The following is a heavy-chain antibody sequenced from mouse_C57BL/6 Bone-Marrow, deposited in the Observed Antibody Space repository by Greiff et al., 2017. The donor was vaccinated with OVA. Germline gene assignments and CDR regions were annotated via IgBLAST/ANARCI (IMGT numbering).Heavy chain of an antibody. D-gene: IGHD2-4*01. J-gene: IGHJ3*01. V-gene: IGHV5-4*01. CDR3: ARDHDYDSAWFAY. CDR2: ISDGGSYT. Sequence: EVKLQESGGGLVKPGGSLKLSCAASGFTFSSYAMSWVRQTPEKRLEWVATISDGGSYTYYPDNVKGRFTISRDNAKNNLYLQMSHLKSEDTAIYYCARDHDYDSAWFAYWGQGTLVTVSA. CDR1: GFTFSSYA.